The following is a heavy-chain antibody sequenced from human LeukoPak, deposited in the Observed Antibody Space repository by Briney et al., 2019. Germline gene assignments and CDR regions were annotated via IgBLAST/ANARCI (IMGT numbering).Heavy chain of an antibody. J-gene: IGHJ6*02. CDR1: GGSISSGGYY. CDR2: IYYSGST. V-gene: IGHV4-31*03. D-gene: IGHD2-2*01. Sequence: SQTLSLTCTVSGGSISSGGYYWSWIRQHPGKGLEWIGYIYYSGSTYYNPSLKSRVTISVDTSKNQFSLKLSSVTAADTAVYYCARLPAAIPYYYYYYGMDVWGQGTTVTVSS. CDR3: ARLPAAIPYYYYYYGMDV.